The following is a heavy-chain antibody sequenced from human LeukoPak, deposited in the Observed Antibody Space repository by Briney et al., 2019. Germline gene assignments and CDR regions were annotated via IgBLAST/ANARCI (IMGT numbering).Heavy chain of an antibody. D-gene: IGHD3-3*01. V-gene: IGHV1-2*02. CDR3: ARDPRTTIFGVVTPFDY. CDR1: GYTFTGYY. J-gene: IGHJ4*02. Sequence: ASVKVSCKASGYTFTGYYMHWVRQAPGQGLEWMGWINPNSGGTNYAQKFQGRVTMTRDTSISTAYMELSRLRSDDTAVYYYARDPRTTIFGVVTPFDYWGQGTLVTVSS. CDR2: INPNSGGT.